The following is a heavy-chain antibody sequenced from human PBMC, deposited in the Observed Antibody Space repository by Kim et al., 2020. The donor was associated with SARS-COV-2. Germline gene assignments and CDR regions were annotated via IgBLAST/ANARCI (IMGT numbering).Heavy chain of an antibody. D-gene: IGHD3-22*01. Sequence: ASVKVSCKASGYTFTSYAMNWVRQAPGQGLEWMGWINTNTGNPTYAQGFTGRFVFSLDTSVSTAYLQISSLKAEDTAVYYCARTYDSSGYYSYYYYYYMDVWGKGTTVTVSS. CDR1: GYTFTSYA. V-gene: IGHV7-4-1*02. CDR3: ARTYDSSGYYSYYYYYYMDV. CDR2: INTNTGNP. J-gene: IGHJ6*03.